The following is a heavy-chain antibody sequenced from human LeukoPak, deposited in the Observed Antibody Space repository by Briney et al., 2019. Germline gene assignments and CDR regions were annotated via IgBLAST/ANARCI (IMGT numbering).Heavy chain of an antibody. J-gene: IGHJ4*02. Sequence: SETLSLTCTVSGGSISSGGYYWSWIRQPPGKGLEWIGYIYHSGSTYYNPSLKSRVTISVDRSKNQFSLKLSSVTAADTAVYYCARDHGDYGDYFDYWGQGTLVTVSS. V-gene: IGHV4-30-2*01. D-gene: IGHD4-17*01. CDR2: IYHSGST. CDR1: GGSISSGGYY. CDR3: ARDHGDYGDYFDY.